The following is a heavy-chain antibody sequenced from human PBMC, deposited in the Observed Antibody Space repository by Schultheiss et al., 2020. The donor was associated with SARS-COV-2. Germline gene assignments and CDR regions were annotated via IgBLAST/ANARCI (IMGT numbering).Heavy chain of an antibody. CDR2: IHDSGSS. V-gene: IGHV4-34*01. J-gene: IGHJ4*02. D-gene: IGHD4-17*01. Sequence: SETLSLTCAVYGGSFSDYSWSWIRQPPGEGLEWIGEIHDSGSSNYNPSLKSRVTLSIDTSKKQISLRLNSVTAADTAVYYCARVWYGDYVGVNYFDYWGQGTLVTVSS. CDR3: ARVWYGDYVGVNYFDY. CDR1: GGSFSDYS.